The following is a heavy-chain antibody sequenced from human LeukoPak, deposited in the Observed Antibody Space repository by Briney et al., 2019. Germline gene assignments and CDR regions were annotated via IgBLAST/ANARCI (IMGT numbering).Heavy chain of an antibody. CDR1: GGSLSSYY. CDR3: PSELGYSYGNDY. D-gene: IGHD5-18*01. CDR2: IYYNEST. Sequence: PSETLSLTCTVSGGSLSSYYWSWIRQPPGKGLEWVGYIYYNESTNYHPSLKSRVTISVDTSNNQFSLNLSSVTAADTALHYFPSELGYSYGNDYWGQGTLVIVSS. V-gene: IGHV4-59*12. J-gene: IGHJ4*02.